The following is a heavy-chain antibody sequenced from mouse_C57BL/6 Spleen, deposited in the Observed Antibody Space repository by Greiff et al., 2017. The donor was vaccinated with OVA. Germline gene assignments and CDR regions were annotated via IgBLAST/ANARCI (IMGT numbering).Heavy chain of an antibody. CDR2: IYPRDGST. J-gene: IGHJ4*01. CDR3: AREITTVVATEDYYAMDY. V-gene: IGHV1-85*01. D-gene: IGHD1-1*01. Sequence: QVHVKQSGPELVKPGASVKLSCKASGYTFTSYDINWVKQRPGQGLEWIGSIYPRDGSTKYNEKFKGKATLTVDTSSSTAYMELHSLTSEDSAVYFCAREITTVVATEDYYAMDYWGQGTSVTVSS. CDR1: GYTFTSYD.